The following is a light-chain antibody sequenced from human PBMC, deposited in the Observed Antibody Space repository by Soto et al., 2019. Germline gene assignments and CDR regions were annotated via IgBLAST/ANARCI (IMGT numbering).Light chain of an antibody. Sequence: QSLLTQPPSVSGAPGQRVTISCTGSSSNIGAGYDVHWYQQLPGTAPKLLIYGNSNRPSGVPDRFSGSKSGTSASLAITGLQAEDEADYYCQSYDSSLSSYVVGTGTKVTVL. CDR3: QSYDSSLSSYV. J-gene: IGLJ1*01. CDR2: GNS. CDR1: SSNIGAGYD. V-gene: IGLV1-40*01.